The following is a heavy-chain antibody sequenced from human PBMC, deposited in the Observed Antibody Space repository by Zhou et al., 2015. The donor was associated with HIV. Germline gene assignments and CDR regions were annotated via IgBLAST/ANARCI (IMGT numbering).Heavy chain of an antibody. D-gene: IGHD6-19*01. CDR2: IIPIFGTA. J-gene: IGHJ4*02. Sequence: QVQLLQSGAEVKKPGSSVKVSCKASGGTFSSYAISWVRQAPGQGLEWMGGIIPIFGTANYAQKFQGRVTITADESTSTAYMELSSLRSEDTAVYYCARDVRGSSGWSFIGMTYWGQGTLVHRLL. V-gene: IGHV1-69*12. CDR1: GGTFSSYA. CDR3: ARDVRGSSGWSFIGMTY.